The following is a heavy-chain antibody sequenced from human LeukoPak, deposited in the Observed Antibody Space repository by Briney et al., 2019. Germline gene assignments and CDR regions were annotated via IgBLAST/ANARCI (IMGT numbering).Heavy chain of an antibody. V-gene: IGHV2-70*11. CDR2: IDWDDDK. CDR1: GFSLSTSGMC. CDR3: ARDKARWFDY. J-gene: IGHJ4*02. Sequence: GSGPTLVNPTQTLTLTCTFSGFSLSTSGMCVSWIRQPPVKVLEWLARIDWDDDKYYSTSLKTRLTISKDTSKNQVVLTMTNMDPVDTATYYCARDKARWFDYWGQGTLATFSS. D-gene: IGHD2-15*01.